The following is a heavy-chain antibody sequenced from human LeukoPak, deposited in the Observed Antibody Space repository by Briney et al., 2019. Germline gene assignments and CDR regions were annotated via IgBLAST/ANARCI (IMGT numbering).Heavy chain of an antibody. J-gene: IGHJ6*03. Sequence: SETLSLTCAVYGGSFSGYYWSWLRQPPGKGLEWIGEINHSGSTNYNPSLKSRVTISVDTSKNQFSLKLSSVTAADTAVYYCARGHIAAAGTIYYMDVWGKGTTVTVSS. CDR2: INHSGST. CDR1: GGSFSGYY. V-gene: IGHV4-34*01. CDR3: ARGHIAAAGTIYYMDV. D-gene: IGHD6-13*01.